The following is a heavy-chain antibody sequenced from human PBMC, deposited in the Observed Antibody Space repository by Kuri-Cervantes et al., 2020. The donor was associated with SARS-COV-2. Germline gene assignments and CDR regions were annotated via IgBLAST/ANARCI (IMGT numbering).Heavy chain of an antibody. CDR2: ISVYNGNT. Sequence: ASVKVSCKASGGTFSSYAISWVRQAPGQGLEWMGWISVYNGNTNYAQKFRGRVTMTTDTSTSTAYMELRSLTSDDTAMYYCARHARIAAREMFDYWGQGTLVTVSS. CDR1: GGTFSSYA. V-gene: IGHV1-18*01. J-gene: IGHJ4*02. D-gene: IGHD6-6*01. CDR3: ARHARIAAREMFDY.